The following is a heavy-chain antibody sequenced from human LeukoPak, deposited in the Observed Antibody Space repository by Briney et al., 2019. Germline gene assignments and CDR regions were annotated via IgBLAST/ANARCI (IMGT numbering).Heavy chain of an antibody. J-gene: IGHJ4*02. CDR3: ARDTRITGTPFDY. D-gene: IGHD1-7*01. CDR1: GSTFSSYS. Sequence: GGSLRLSCAGSGSTFSSYSKNWVRQAPGKGLEWVSYISSSSSTIYYADSVKGRFTISRGNAKNSLYLQMNSLRDEDTAVYYCARDTRITGTPFDYWRQGTLVTVSS. V-gene: IGHV3-48*02. CDR2: ISSSSSTI.